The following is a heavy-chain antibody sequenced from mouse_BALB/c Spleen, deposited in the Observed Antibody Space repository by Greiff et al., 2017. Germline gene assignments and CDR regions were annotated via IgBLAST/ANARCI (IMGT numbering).Heavy chain of an antibody. Sequence: QVQLQQSGPELVKPGASVRISCKASGYTFTSYYIHWVKQRPGQGLEWIGWIYPGNVNTKYNEKFKGKATLTADKSSSTAYMPLSSLTSEDSAVYFCSRDGHCGWFDYWGQGTTLTVSS. CDR1: GYTFTSYY. D-gene: IGHD2-3*01. CDR3: SRDGHCGWFDY. J-gene: IGHJ2*01. CDR2: IYPGNVNT. V-gene: IGHV1S56*01.